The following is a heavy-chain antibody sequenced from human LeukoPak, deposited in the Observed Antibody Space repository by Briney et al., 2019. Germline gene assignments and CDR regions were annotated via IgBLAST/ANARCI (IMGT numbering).Heavy chain of an antibody. J-gene: IGHJ4*02. CDR1: GFTFSSYE. V-gene: IGHV3-48*03. CDR2: ISSSGSTT. D-gene: IGHD3-22*01. Sequence: GGSLRLSCAASGFTFSSYEMTWVRQAPGKGLEWVSYISSSGSTTHYADSVKGRFTISRDNAKNSLYLQMNSLRAEDTAVYYCARDPDDGSGYPHPYFDYWGQGTLVTVSP. CDR3: ARDPDDGSGYPHPYFDY.